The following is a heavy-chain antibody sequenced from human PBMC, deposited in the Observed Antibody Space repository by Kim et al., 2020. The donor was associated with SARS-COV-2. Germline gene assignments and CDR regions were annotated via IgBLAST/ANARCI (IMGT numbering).Heavy chain of an antibody. CDR3: ARPRTMSGGNFDAFGI. V-gene: IGHV3-21*01. CDR2: ISSSSSYI. J-gene: IGHJ3*02. CDR1: GFTFSSYT. D-gene: IGHD2-21*02. Sequence: GGSLRLSCAASGFTFSSYTMNWVRQAPGKGLEWVSSISSSSSYIYYADSVKGRFTISRDNAKNSLYLQMNSLRAEDTAVYYCARPRTMSGGNFDAFGIWGQGTLVTVSS.